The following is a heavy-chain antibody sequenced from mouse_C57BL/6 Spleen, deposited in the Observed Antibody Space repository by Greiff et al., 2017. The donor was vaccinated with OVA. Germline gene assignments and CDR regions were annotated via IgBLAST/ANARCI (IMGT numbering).Heavy chain of an antibody. D-gene: IGHD2-12*01. CDR1: GFTFSDYG. CDR3: ARYRFYFDY. V-gene: IGHV5-17*01. CDR2: ISSGRSTI. J-gene: IGHJ2*01. Sequence: EVLLVESGGGLVKPGGSLKLSCAASGFTFSDYGMHWVRQAPEKGLEWVAYISSGRSTIYYADTVKGRFTISRDKAKNTVFMQMPSLRSEDTAMNYCARYRFYFDYWGQGTTLTVSS.